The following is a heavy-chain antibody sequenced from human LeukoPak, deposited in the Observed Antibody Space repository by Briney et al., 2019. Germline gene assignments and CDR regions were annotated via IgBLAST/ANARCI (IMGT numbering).Heavy chain of an antibody. CDR3: VRSISIDMAVDY. CDR1: GYKFTSNW. CDR2: IYPGDFDT. Sequence: GESLKISFQASGYKFTSNWIGWVRQMPEKGLEWMGIIYPGDFDTRYSPSFEGQVTISADKSISTAYLQWSSLEASDTAMYYCVRSISIDMAVDYWGQGTLVTVSS. J-gene: IGHJ4*02. D-gene: IGHD5-24*01. V-gene: IGHV5-51*01.